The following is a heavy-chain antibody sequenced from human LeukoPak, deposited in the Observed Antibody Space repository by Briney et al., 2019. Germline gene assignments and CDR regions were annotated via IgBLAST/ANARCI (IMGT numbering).Heavy chain of an antibody. J-gene: IGHJ6*02. V-gene: IGHV3-23*01. D-gene: IGHD1-26*01. CDR1: GFTFSSYA. CDR3: AKFIVGATIYYYYGMGV. Sequence: PGGSLRLSCAASGFTFSSYAMSWVRQAPGKGLEWVSAISGSGGSTYYADSVKGRFTISRDNSKNTLYLQMNSLRAEDTAVYYCAKFIVGATIYYYYGMGVWGQGTTVTVSS. CDR2: ISGSGGST.